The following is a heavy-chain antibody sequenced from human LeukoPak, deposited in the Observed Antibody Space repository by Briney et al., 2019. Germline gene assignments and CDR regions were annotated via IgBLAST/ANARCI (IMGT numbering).Heavy chain of an antibody. CDR3: ARGIVVPAAMRYDYYYYGMDV. V-gene: IGHV1-69*13. CDR1: GGTFSSYA. D-gene: IGHD2-2*01. Sequence: SVKVSCKASGGTFSSYAISWVRQAPGQGLEWMGGVIPIFGTANYAQKFQGRVTITADESTSTAYMELSSLRSEDTAVYYCARGIVVPAAMRYDYYYYGMDVWGKGTTVTVSS. CDR2: VIPIFGTA. J-gene: IGHJ6*04.